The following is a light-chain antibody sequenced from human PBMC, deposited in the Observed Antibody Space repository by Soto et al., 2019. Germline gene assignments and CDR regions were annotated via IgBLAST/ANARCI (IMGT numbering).Light chain of an antibody. CDR2: EVT. J-gene: IGLJ1*01. V-gene: IGLV2-14*01. Sequence: QSALTQPASVSGSPGQSITISCTGTSSDVGGYNYVAWYQQHPGKAPKLLISEVTDRPSGVSNRFSGSKSGNTASLTISGLQADDEADYYCSSYTSSSTYFFGPGTKLTVL. CDR3: SSYTSSSTYF. CDR1: SSDVGGYNY.